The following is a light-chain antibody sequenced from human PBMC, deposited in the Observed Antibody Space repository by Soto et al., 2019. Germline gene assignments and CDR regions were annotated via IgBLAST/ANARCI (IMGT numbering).Light chain of an antibody. Sequence: EIVLTQSPGTLSLSPGERATLSCRASQSVSSSYLAWYQQKPGQAPRLLIYGASSRATGIPDRFSGSGSGTAFTLTISRLEPADFAVYYCQQYGSSRTWTFGQGTKVEIK. J-gene: IGKJ1*01. CDR3: QQYGSSRTWT. V-gene: IGKV3-20*01. CDR2: GAS. CDR1: QSVSSSY.